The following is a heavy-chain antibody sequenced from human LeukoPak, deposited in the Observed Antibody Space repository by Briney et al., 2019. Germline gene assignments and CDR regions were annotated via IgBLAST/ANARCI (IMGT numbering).Heavy chain of an antibody. V-gene: IGHV3-7*01. CDR3: APQTMILVL. Sequence: HPGGSLRLSCVASGFTFSTHWVSWVRQAPGKGLEWVANIKEDGSTTDCVDSVKGRFTISRDNAKNSVFLQMNSLRAEDTAVYYCAPQTMILVLGGQGTLVTVSS. CDR2: IKEDGSTT. J-gene: IGHJ4*02. CDR1: GFTFSTHW. D-gene: IGHD3-22*01.